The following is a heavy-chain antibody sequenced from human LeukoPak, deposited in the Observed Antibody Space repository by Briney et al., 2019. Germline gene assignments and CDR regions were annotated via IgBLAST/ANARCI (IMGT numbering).Heavy chain of an antibody. CDR3: AKLVRRTYGDLSGDAFDI. Sequence: GGSLRLSCGASGFTFHDYTMHWVRQTPGKGLEWVSHISWDGGTTYYADSVKGRFTISRDNSKNTLYLQMNSLRAEDTAVYYCAKLVRRTYGDLSGDAFDIWGQGTMVAVSS. CDR2: ISWDGGTT. J-gene: IGHJ3*02. D-gene: IGHD4-17*01. V-gene: IGHV3-43*01. CDR1: GFTFHDYT.